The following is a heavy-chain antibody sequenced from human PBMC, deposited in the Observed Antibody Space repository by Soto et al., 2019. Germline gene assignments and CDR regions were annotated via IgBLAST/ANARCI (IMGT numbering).Heavy chain of an antibody. CDR1: GYTFTSYY. Sequence: GASVKVSCKASGYTFTSYYMHWVRQAPGQGLEWMGIINPSGGSTSYAQKFQGRVTMTRDTSTSTVYMELSSLRSEDTDVYYCARGNYGDYEQKYYFDYWGQGTLVTVSS. CDR2: INPSGGST. D-gene: IGHD4-17*01. J-gene: IGHJ4*02. V-gene: IGHV1-46*03. CDR3: ARGNYGDYEQKYYFDY.